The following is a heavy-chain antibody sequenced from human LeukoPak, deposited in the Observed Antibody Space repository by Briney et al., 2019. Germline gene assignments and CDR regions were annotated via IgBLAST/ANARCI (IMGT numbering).Heavy chain of an antibody. CDR2: INPNSGGT. J-gene: IGHJ4*02. CDR1: GYTFTSYY. CDR3: ARGYVVIGGYSYGAPGY. V-gene: IGHV1-2*02. D-gene: IGHD5-18*01. Sequence: GASVKVSCKASGYTFTSYYMHWVRQAPGQGLEWMGWINPNSGGTNYAQKFQGRVTMTRDTSISTAYMELSRLRSDDTAVYYCARGYVVIGGYSYGAPGYWGQGTLVTVSS.